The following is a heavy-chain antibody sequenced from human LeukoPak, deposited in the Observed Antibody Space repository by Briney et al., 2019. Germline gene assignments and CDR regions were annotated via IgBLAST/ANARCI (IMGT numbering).Heavy chain of an antibody. Sequence: GASVKVSCKTSGYTFTVYYIHWVRQAPGQGLEWMGWINPNSGGTYYAQKFQGRVTMTSDTSINTAYMELSRLRSDDTAVYYCARDLTYYDGSGYYYWGQGTLVTVSS. D-gene: IGHD3-22*01. CDR1: GYTFTVYY. CDR2: INPNSGGT. V-gene: IGHV1-2*02. CDR3: ARDLTYYDGSGYYY. J-gene: IGHJ4*02.